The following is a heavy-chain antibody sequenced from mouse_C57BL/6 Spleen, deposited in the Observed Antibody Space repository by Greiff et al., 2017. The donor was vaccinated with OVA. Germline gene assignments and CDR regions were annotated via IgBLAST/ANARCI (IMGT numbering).Heavy chain of an antibody. J-gene: IGHJ1*03. CDR3: AMYSNYVYWYFEG. CDR1: GFTFSDYG. D-gene: IGHD2-5*01. CDR2: ISSGSSTI. V-gene: IGHV5-17*01. Sequence: EVQRVESGGGLVKPGGSLKLSCAASGFTFSDYGMHWVRQAPEKGLEWVAYISSGSSTIYYADTVKGRFTISRDNAKNTLFLQMTSLRSEETAMDYCAMYSNYVYWYFEGWGTGTTVTVSS.